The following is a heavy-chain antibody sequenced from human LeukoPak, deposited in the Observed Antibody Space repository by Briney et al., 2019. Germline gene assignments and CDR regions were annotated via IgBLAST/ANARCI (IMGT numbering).Heavy chain of an antibody. J-gene: IGHJ6*02. CDR3: ARGSYSSSTYYYYYGMDV. CDR1: GGSISSYY. CDR2: IYYSGST. V-gene: IGHV4-59*01. D-gene: IGHD6-6*01. Sequence: PSETLSLTCTVSGGSISSYYWSWIRQPPGKRLEWIGYIYYSGSTNYNPSLKSRVTISVDTSKNQFSLKLSSVTAADTAVYYCARGSYSSSTYYYYYGMDVWGQGTTVTVSS.